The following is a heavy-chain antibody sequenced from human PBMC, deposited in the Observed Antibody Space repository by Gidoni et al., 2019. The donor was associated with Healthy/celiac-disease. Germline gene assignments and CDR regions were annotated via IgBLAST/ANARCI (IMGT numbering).Heavy chain of an antibody. V-gene: IGHV4-59*08. J-gene: IGHJ4*02. CDR2: IYYSGST. Sequence: QVQLQETAPGLVNPSETLSLTCTGSGGSISSYFWSWIRQPPGKGLEWIGYIYYSGSTNYNPSLKSRVTISVDTSKNQFSLKLSSVTAADTAVYYCARHRQRLVVTATDWGQGTLVTVSS. D-gene: IGHD2-21*02. CDR3: ARHRQRLVVTATD. CDR1: GGSISSYF.